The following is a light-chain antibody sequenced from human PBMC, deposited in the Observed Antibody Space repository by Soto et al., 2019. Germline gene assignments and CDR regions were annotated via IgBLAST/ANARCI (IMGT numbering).Light chain of an antibody. CDR3: CSYAGSSTVV. CDR2: EGS. Sequence: QSVLTQPASVSGSPGQSITISCTGTSSDVGSYNLVSWYQQHPGKAPKLMIYEGSKRTSGVSNRFSCSKSGNTASLTISGLQAEDEADYYCCSYAGSSTVVFGGGTQLTVL. CDR1: SSDVGSYNL. J-gene: IGLJ2*01. V-gene: IGLV2-23*01.